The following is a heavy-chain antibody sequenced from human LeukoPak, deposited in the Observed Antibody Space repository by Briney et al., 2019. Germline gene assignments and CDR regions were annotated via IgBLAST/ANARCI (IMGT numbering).Heavy chain of an antibody. CDR1: GFKFRDFD. V-gene: IGHV3-30*03. CDR3: VRDVAF. Sequence: GGSLRLSCKTSGFKFRDFDMDWVRQAPGKGLEWVAHISYDGTKEYYADSVKGRFSISRDNPQDTVYLQLSSLTTEDTARYYCVRDVAFWGQGTLIIVSS. J-gene: IGHJ4*02. CDR2: ISYDGTKE.